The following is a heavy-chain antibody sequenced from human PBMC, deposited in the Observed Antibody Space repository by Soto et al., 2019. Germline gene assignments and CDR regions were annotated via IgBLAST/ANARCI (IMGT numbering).Heavy chain of an antibody. D-gene: IGHD6-13*01. CDR1: VGSSSSSSYY. V-gene: IGHV4-39*01. J-gene: IGHJ5*02. Sequence: ETLSLTCTVSVGSSSSSSYYWGWILQPPGKGLEWIGSIYYSGSTYYNPSLKSRVTISVDTSKNQFSLKLSSVTAADTAVYYCARHLKAAARYSGGGWFDPWGQGTLVTVS. CDR3: ARHLKAAARYSGGGWFDP. CDR2: IYYSGST.